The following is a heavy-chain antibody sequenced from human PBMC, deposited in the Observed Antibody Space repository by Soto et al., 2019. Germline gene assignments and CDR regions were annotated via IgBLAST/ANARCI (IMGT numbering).Heavy chain of an antibody. CDR2: ISSSSSYI. CDR3: ARDNQGGHVPIDY. Sequence: EVQLVESGGGLVKPGGSLRLSCAASGFTFSSYSMNWVRQAPGKGLEWVSSISSSSSYIYYADSVKGRFTISRDNAKNSLYLQMNCLRAEDTAVYYCARDNQGGHVPIDYWGQGTLVTVSS. V-gene: IGHV3-21*01. CDR1: GFTFSSYS. D-gene: IGHD5-12*01. J-gene: IGHJ4*02.